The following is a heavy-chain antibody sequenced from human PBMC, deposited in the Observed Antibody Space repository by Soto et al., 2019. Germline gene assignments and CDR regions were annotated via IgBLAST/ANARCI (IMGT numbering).Heavy chain of an antibody. Sequence: GGSLRLSCAASGFTFSSYAMSWVRQAPGKGLEWVSAISGSGGSTYYADSVKGRFTISRDNSKNALYLQMNSLRAEDTAVYYCAAPYSGYDLYFDYWGQGTLVTVSS. V-gene: IGHV3-23*01. CDR3: AAPYSGYDLYFDY. CDR1: GFTFSSYA. D-gene: IGHD5-12*01. J-gene: IGHJ4*02. CDR2: ISGSGGST.